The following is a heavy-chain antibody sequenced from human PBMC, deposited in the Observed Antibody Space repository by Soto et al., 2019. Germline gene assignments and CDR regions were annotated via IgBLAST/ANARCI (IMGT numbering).Heavy chain of an antibody. CDR1: GFSLSNAGLG. D-gene: IGHD6-13*01. J-gene: IGHJ5*02. V-gene: IGHV2-26*04. Sequence: QVTVKESGPVLVKPTETLTLTCTVSGFSLSNAGLGVSWIRQPPGKALEWLAHIFSNDEKSYSTSLKSRLTISKDTSKSQVVLTMTNMDPVDTATYYCASTYRTSWYWFDPWGQGTLVTVSS. CDR3: ASTYRTSWYWFDP. CDR2: IFSNDEK.